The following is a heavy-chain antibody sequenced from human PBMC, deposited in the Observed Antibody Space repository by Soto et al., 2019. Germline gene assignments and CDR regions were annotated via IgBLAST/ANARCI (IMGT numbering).Heavy chain of an antibody. CDR3: TRESGLHSGYYGMDV. D-gene: IGHD4-4*01. Sequence: EVQLVESGGGLVKPGRSLRLSCTASGFTFGDYAMSWFRQAPGKGLEWVGFIRSKAYGGTTEYAASVKGRFTISRDDSKSIAYLQMYSLKTEDTAVYYCTRESGLHSGYYGMDVWGQGTTVTVSS. J-gene: IGHJ6*02. CDR1: GFTFGDYA. V-gene: IGHV3-49*05. CDR2: IRSKAYGGTT.